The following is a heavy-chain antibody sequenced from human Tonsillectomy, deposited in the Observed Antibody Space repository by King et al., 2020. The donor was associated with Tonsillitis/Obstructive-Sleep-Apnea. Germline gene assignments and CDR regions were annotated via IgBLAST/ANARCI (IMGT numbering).Heavy chain of an antibody. J-gene: IGHJ4*02. CDR1: GFTFSDYY. CDR2: ISSSSRYT. Sequence: VQLVESGGGLVKPGGSLRLSCAASGFTFSDYYMSWIRQAPGKGLEWGSYISSSSRYTNYADSVKGRFTVSRDNAKNSLYLQINSLRDEDTAVYYCARVLIPGGYDYVWGSYRYTDPFDYWGQGTLVTVSS. D-gene: IGHD3-16*02. V-gene: IGHV3-11*05. CDR3: ARVLIPGGYDYVWGSYRYTDPFDY.